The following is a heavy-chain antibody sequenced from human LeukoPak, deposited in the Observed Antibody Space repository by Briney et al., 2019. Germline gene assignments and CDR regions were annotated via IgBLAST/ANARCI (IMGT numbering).Heavy chain of an antibody. CDR2: IYGGGAT. V-gene: IGHV3-53*01. CDR3: ARLFPPSLHYFDY. Sequence: GGSLRLSCAASGFTASNNYMSWVRQAPGKGLEWVSVIYGGGATYYADSVKGRFTISRDNSKNTLYLQMNSLRAEDTAVYYCARLFPPSLHYFDYWGQGTLVTVSS. J-gene: IGHJ4*02. D-gene: IGHD3-10*02. CDR1: GFTASNNY.